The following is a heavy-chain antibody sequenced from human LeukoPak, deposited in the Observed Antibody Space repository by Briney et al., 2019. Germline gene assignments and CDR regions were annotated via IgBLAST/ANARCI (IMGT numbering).Heavy chain of an antibody. CDR1: GGTFSSYA. V-gene: IGHV1-69*04. Sequence: ASAKVSCKASGGTFSSYAISWVRQAPGQGLEWMGRIIPILGIANYAQKFQGRVTITADKSTSTAYVELSSLRSEDTAVYYCASIVDTAMVLFDYWGQGTLVTVSS. CDR2: IIPILGIA. CDR3: ASIVDTAMVLFDY. D-gene: IGHD5-18*01. J-gene: IGHJ4*02.